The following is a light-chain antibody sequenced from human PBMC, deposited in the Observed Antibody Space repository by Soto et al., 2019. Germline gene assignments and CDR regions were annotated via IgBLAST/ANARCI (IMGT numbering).Light chain of an antibody. CDR3: QQRSNWRST. J-gene: IGKJ5*01. V-gene: IGKV3-11*01. Sequence: EIVLTQSPATLSLSPGERATLSCRASQSVSSYLAWYQQKPGQAPRLLIYDASSRATGIPARFSGSGPGTDFTLTISSLEPEDFAVYYCQQRSNWRSTFGQGTRLEIK. CDR2: DAS. CDR1: QSVSSY.